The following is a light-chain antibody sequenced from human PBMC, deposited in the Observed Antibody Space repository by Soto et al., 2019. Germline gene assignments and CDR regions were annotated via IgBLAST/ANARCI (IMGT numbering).Light chain of an antibody. Sequence: QSVLTQPASVSGSPGQSITISCTGTSSDVGGYNYVSWYQQHPGKAPKLMIYDVSNRPSGVSNRFSGSKSGNTASLTISGLQAEDEAHYYCSSYTSSSTIFVTGTKVTVL. J-gene: IGLJ1*01. CDR2: DVS. CDR3: SSYTSSSTI. V-gene: IGLV2-14*01. CDR1: SSDVGGYNY.